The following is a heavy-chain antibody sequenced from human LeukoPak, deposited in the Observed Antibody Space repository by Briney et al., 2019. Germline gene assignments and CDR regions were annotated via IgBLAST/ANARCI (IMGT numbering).Heavy chain of an antibody. Sequence: GGSLRLSCAASGFTFSSYSMSWVRQAPGKGLEWVSAISGSGGSTYYADSVKGRFTISRDNSKNTLYLQMNSLRAEDTAVYYCAKDPRNLDTAIKMGYWGQGTLVTVSS. CDR1: GFTFSSYS. V-gene: IGHV3-23*01. CDR3: AKDPRNLDTAIKMGY. J-gene: IGHJ4*02. CDR2: ISGSGGST. D-gene: IGHD5-18*01.